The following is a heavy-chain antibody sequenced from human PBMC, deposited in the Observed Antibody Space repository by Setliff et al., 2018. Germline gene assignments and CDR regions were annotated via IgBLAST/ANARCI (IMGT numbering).Heavy chain of an antibody. CDR1: GFTFSSYG. CDR3: AKVRPPAYYYDTSSYSYDY. D-gene: IGHD3-22*01. V-gene: IGHV3-30*02. CDR2: IRYDGSNK. J-gene: IGHJ4*02. Sequence: GGSLRLSCAASGFTFSSYGMHWVRQAPGKGLEWVAFIRYDGSNKYYADSVKGRFTISRDNSKNTLYLQMNSLRAEDTAVYYCAKVRPPAYYYDTSSYSYDYWGQGTLVTVSS.